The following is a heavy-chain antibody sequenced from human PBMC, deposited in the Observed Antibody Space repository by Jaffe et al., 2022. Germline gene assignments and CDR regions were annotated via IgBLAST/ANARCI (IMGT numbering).Heavy chain of an antibody. CDR2: ISSSSSTI. D-gene: IGHD3-3*01. CDR3: ARDHVDFWSGYSFMDV. Sequence: EVQLVESGGGLVQPGGSLRLSCAASGFTFSSYSMNWVRQAPGKGLEWVSYISSSSSTIYYADSVKGRFTISRDNAKNSLYLQMNSLRAEDTAVYYCARDHVDFWSGYSFMDVWGKGTTVTVSS. V-gene: IGHV3-48*01. J-gene: IGHJ6*03. CDR1: GFTFSSYS.